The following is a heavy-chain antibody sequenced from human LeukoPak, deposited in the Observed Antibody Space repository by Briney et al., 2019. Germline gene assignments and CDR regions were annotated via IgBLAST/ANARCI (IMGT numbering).Heavy chain of an antibody. D-gene: IGHD7-27*01. Sequence: GGSLRLSCAASGFSVTSNYMSWVRQAPGKGLEWVSAIYSGSTTYYADSVKGRFTISRDTSNNALSLQMNSLRAEDTAVYYCARDLGTYSDHWGQGTLVTVSS. J-gene: IGHJ4*02. V-gene: IGHV3-66*01. CDR2: IYSGSTT. CDR1: GFSVTSNY. CDR3: ARDLGTYSDH.